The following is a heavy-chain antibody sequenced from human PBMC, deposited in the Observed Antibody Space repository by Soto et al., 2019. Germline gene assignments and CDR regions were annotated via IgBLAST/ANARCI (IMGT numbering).Heavy chain of an antibody. Sequence: EVQLVESGGGLVQPGGSLRLSCAASGFTFSDHYMDWVRQAPGKGLEWVGLIRDKANSYTKEYAASVRGRFTISGDESKNSVYLQMNSLKTEDTAVYYCARRPGSGRSVDYWGQGTLVTVSS. CDR2: IRDKANSYTK. CDR3: ARRPGSGRSVDY. D-gene: IGHD3-10*01. V-gene: IGHV3-72*01. CDR1: GFTFSDHY. J-gene: IGHJ4*02.